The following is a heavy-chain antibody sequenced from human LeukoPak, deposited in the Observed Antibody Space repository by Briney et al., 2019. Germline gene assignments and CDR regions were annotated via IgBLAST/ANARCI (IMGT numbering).Heavy chain of an antibody. V-gene: IGHV1-2*02. CDR3: ARVEAYYYDSSGRWGYYYYCMDV. CDR1: GYTFTGYY. J-gene: IGHJ6*03. CDR2: INPNSGGT. D-gene: IGHD3-22*01. Sequence: ASVKVSCKASGYTFTGYYMHWVRQAPGQGLEWMGWINPNSGGTNYAQKFQGRVTMTRDTSISTAYMELSRLRSEDTAVYYCARVEAYYYDSSGRWGYYYYCMDVWGKGTTVTISS.